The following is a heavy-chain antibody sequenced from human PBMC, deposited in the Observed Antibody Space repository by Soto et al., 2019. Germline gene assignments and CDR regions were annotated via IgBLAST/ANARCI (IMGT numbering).Heavy chain of an antibody. CDR1: GYSFSKYW. CDR3: AREGTTAGQVYGMDV. Sequence: GESLKISCKGSGYSFSKYWIGWVRQIPGKGLEWMGIIYPGDSETRYSPSFQGQVTISADKSISTAYLQWSSLKASDSAMYYCAREGTTAGQVYGMDVWGQGTTVTVSS. CDR2: IYPGDSET. J-gene: IGHJ6*02. D-gene: IGHD1-1*01. V-gene: IGHV5-51*01.